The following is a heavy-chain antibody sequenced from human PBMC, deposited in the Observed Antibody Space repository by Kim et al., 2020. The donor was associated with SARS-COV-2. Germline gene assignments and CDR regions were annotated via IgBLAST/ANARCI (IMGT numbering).Heavy chain of an antibody. CDR3: ARAYYDILTGYSYYYYGMDV. J-gene: IGHJ6*02. V-gene: IGHV3-53*01. CDR1: GFTVSTKY. CDR2: IYSGGST. D-gene: IGHD3-9*01. Sequence: GGSLRLSCAASGFTVSTKYMTWVRQAPGKGLEWVSVIYSGGSTYYADSVKGRFTISRDNSKNTLYLQMNSLRAEDTAVYYCARAYYDILTGYSYYYYGMDVWGQGTTVSVSS.